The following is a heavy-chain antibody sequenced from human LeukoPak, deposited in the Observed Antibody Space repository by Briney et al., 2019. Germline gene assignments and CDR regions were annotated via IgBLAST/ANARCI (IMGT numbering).Heavy chain of an antibody. CDR1: GGSISSGSYY. D-gene: IGHD3-9*01. V-gene: IGHV4-61*02. J-gene: IGHJ5*02. CDR3: ARDGNGVRYNWFDP. Sequence: SETLSLTCTVSGGSISSGSYYWSWIRQPAGKGLEWIGRIYTSGSTNYNPSLKSRVTISVDTSKNQFSLKLSSVTAAGTAVYYCARDGNGVRYNWFDPWGQGTLVTVSS. CDR2: IYTSGST.